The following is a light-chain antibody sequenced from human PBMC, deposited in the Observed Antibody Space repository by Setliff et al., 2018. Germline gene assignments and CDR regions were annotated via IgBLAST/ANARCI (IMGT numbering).Light chain of an antibody. Sequence: QSVLTQEASVSGTVGQKVTLSCTGESDNIGRNAVGWYQQSSHGAPKTVMLGNFLPSGIPGRFSGSKSGTTASLTISGLQLEDEADYYCSTWDYSLRTHVFGTGTKVTVL. J-gene: IGLJ1*01. V-gene: IGLV1-44*01. CDR1: SDNIGRNA. CDR2: GNF. CDR3: STWDYSLRTHV.